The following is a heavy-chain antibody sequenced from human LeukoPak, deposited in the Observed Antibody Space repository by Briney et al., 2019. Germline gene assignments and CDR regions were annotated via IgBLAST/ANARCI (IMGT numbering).Heavy chain of an antibody. CDR1: GGSISSYY. CDR2: IYFSRST. D-gene: IGHD3-10*01. J-gene: IGHJ4*02. CDR3: ARLPRRYYGSGSYSYYFDY. V-gene: IGHV4-59*01. Sequence: SETLSLTCTVSGGSISSYYWSWIRQPPGKGLEWIGYIYFSRSTNYNPSLKSRVTISVDTSKNQFSLKLSSVTPADTAVYYCARLPRRYYGSGSYSYYFDYWGQGTLVTVSS.